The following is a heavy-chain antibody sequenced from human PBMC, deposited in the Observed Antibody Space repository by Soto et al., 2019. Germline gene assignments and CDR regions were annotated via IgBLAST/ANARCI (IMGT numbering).Heavy chain of an antibody. J-gene: IGHJ3*02. D-gene: IGHD5-18*01. CDR2: IIPSLGKA. V-gene: IGHV1-69*02. CDR3: AKSGYGYADDAFDI. CDR1: GGTFSSYT. Sequence: QVQLVQSGAEVKKPGSSVKVSCKASGGTFSSYTISWVRQAPGQGLEWMGRIIPSLGKANYAQKGQGSVMITADKSPRTAYVELSSLRSENTALYYCAKSGYGYADDAFDIWGQGTMVTVSS.